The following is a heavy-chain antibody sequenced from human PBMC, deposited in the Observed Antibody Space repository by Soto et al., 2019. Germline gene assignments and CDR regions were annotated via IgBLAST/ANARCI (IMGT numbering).Heavy chain of an antibody. CDR1: GYILTTYG. V-gene: IGHV1-18*01. J-gene: IGHJ4*02. CDR2: ISPYNDNT. Sequence: QVQLVQSGAEVKKPGASMKVSCKASGYILTTYGISWVRQAPGQGLEWMGWISPYNDNTNYAQKLQGRVTMTTDTSTSIAYMELRSLRSDDTAVYYCARGPPTSCRAGSCYSHDVDYWGQGPLVTVSS. CDR3: ARGPPTSCRAGSCYSHDVDY. D-gene: IGHD2-15*01.